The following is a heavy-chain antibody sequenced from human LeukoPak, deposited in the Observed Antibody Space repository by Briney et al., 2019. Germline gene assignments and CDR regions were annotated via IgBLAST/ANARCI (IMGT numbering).Heavy chain of an antibody. Sequence: ASVKVSCKASGYTFTSYGISWVRQAPGQGLEWMGWISAYNGNTNYVQKLQGRVTMTTDTSTSTAYMELRSLRSDDTAVYYCARDGRGGGSSWYFYYYYMDVWGKGTTVTVSS. CDR2: ISAYNGNT. CDR1: GYTFTSYG. J-gene: IGHJ6*03. D-gene: IGHD6-13*01. V-gene: IGHV1-18*01. CDR3: ARDGRGGGSSWYFYYYYMDV.